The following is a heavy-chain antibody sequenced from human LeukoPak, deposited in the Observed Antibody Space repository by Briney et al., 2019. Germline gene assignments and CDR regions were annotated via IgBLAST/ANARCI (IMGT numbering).Heavy chain of an antibody. J-gene: IGHJ4*02. CDR1: GFTFTDYW. CDR2: IRKRGIET. D-gene: IGHD2-15*01. Sequence: GGSLRLSCAASGFTFTDYWMSWVRQAPGKGLEWVAFIRKRGIETNYVDSVKGRFTITRDNARNSLFLQMNSLRAEDTAVYYCAREDAYCSGGNCYSYFVSWGQGTLVTVSS. V-gene: IGHV3-7*01. CDR3: AREDAYCSGGNCYSYFVS.